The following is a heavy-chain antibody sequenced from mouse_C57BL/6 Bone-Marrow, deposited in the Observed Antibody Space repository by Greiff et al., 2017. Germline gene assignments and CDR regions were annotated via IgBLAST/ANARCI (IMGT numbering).Heavy chain of an antibody. D-gene: IGHD1-1*01. J-gene: IGHJ3*01. CDR1: GYTFTSYG. CDR2: IYPRSGNT. CDR3: ARSGYYGSSYEFAY. Sequence: VKLVESGAELARPGASVKLSCKASGYTFTSYGISWVKQRTGQGLEWIGEIYPRSGNTYYNEKFKGKATLTADKSSSTAYMELRSLTSEDSAVYFCARSGYYGSSYEFAYWGQGTLVTVSA. V-gene: IGHV1-81*01.